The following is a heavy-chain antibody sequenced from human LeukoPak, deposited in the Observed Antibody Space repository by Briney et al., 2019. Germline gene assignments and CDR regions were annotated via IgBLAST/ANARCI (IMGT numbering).Heavy chain of an antibody. CDR3: ARDYNRNDFYGDYRYFHH. CDR2: IYHNGNT. J-gene: IGHJ1*01. CDR1: GGSFSGYY. Sequence: PSETLSLTCAVYGGSFSGYYRSWIRQPPGKGLEWIGSIYHNGNTYYNPSLKSRVTISVDTFKNQFSLKLSSVTAADTAVYYCARDYNRNDFYGDYRYFHHWGQGTLVTVSS. V-gene: IGHV4-34*01. D-gene: IGHD4-17*01.